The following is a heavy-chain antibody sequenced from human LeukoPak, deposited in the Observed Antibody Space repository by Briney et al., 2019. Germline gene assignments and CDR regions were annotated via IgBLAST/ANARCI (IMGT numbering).Heavy chain of an antibody. J-gene: IGHJ4*02. V-gene: IGHV3-30*03. D-gene: IGHD3-3*01. CDR2: ISYDGSNK. Sequence: LPGGSLRLSCAAPGFTFSSYGMHWVRQAPGKGLEWVAVISYDGSNKYYADSVKGRFTISRDNSKNTLYLQMNSLRAEDTAVYYCARDSTVIVHYDFWSGPLDYWGQGTLVTVSS. CDR3: ARDSTVIVHYDFWSGPLDY. CDR1: GFTFSSYG.